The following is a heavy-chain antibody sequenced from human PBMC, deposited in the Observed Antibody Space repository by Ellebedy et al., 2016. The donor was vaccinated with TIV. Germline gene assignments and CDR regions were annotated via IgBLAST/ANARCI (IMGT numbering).Heavy chain of an antibody. J-gene: IGHJ4*02. CDR3: AKDMGAGVRGVPVDY. CDR1: GFTFDDYA. Sequence: GESLKISXAASGFTFDDYAMHWVRQVPGKGLEWVSLINWDGGSTYYADSLQGRFIIPRDNSKNSVYLQMRSLRPEDAGLYYCAKDMGAGVRGVPVDYWGQGTQVTVSS. D-gene: IGHD3-10*01. CDR2: INWDGGST. V-gene: IGHV3-43D*03.